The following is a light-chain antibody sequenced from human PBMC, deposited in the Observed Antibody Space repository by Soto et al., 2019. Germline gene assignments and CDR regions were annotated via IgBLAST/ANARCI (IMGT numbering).Light chain of an antibody. Sequence: EVVMTQSPPSLPVTLGQPASISCRSSQSLVNSDGNTYLNWFHQRPGQSPRRLIYKVSNRDSGVPDRFSGSGSGTDFTLRISRVEAEDVGVYYCMQGSHWPRTFGQGTRVEIK. J-gene: IGKJ1*01. CDR3: MQGSHWPRT. CDR1: QSLVNSDGNTY. V-gene: IGKV2-30*01. CDR2: KVS.